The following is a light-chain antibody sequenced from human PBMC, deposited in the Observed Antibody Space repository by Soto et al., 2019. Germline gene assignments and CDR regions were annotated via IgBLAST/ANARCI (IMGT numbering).Light chain of an antibody. Sequence: QSVLTQPPSASGTPGQRVTISCSGSSSNIGSNYVYWYQQLPGTAPKLLIYRNNQRPSGVPDRISGSKSGTSASLAISGLRSEDEADYYCVAWDDSLSGPVFGGGTKVTVL. J-gene: IGLJ2*01. CDR2: RNN. V-gene: IGLV1-47*01. CDR3: VAWDDSLSGPV. CDR1: SSNIGSNY.